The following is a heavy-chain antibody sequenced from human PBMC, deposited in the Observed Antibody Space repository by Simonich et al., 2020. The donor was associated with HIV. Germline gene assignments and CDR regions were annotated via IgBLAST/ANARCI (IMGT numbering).Heavy chain of an antibody. V-gene: IGHV1-18*01. Sequence: QVQLVQSGAEVKKPGASVKVSCQASGYTFTSYGISWVRQAPGQGLEWMGWISAYNGNTNDAQKLQGRVTMTTDTTTSTADMELRSLRSDDTAVYYCARVTGTTDDAFDIWGQGTMVTVSS. J-gene: IGHJ3*02. D-gene: IGHD1-7*01. CDR2: ISAYNGNT. CDR3: ARVTGTTDDAFDI. CDR1: GYTFTSYG.